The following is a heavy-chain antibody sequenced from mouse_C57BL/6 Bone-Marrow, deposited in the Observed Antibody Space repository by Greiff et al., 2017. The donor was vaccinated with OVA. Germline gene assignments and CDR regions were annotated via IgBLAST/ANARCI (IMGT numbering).Heavy chain of an antibody. J-gene: IGHJ2*01. D-gene: IGHD1-1*01. V-gene: IGHV5-6*01. Sequence: EVQGVESGGDLVKPGGSLKLSCAASGFTFSSYGMSWVRQTPDKRLEWVATISSGGSYTYYPDSVKGRFTISRDNAKNTLYLQMSSLKSEDTARYYCARQEIITTVWGFDYWGQGTTLTVSS. CDR2: ISSGGSYT. CDR3: ARQEIITTVWGFDY. CDR1: GFTFSSYG.